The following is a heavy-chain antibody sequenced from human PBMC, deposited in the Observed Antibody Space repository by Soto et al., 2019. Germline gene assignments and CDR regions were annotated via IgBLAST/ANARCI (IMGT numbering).Heavy chain of an antibody. CDR2: IYSGGAT. D-gene: IGHD3-22*01. V-gene: IGHV3-53*01. Sequence: GGSLRLSCAAAGFIVSTSHISWVRQAPGKGLEWVSVIYSGGATHYAVSVKGRFIISRDKSKNTVDLHMNSLRAEDTAVYYCAKRHYYDSSGYFGYHFDYWGQGTLVTVSS. J-gene: IGHJ4*02. CDR3: AKRHYYDSSGYFGYHFDY. CDR1: GFIVSTSH.